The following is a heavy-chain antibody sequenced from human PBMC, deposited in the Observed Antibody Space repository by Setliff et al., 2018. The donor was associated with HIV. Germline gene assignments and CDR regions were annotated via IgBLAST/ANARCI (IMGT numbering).Heavy chain of an antibody. CDR3: ATYADRESNRFDP. Sequence: PSETLSLTCPVSGGSISSSSYYWGWIRQPPGKGLEWIGTIYYSGSTYYNPSLKSRVTISVDSSKNQFSLKLTSVTAADAAVYYCATYADRESNRFDPWGQGILVTVSS. CDR2: IYYSGST. D-gene: IGHD3-10*01. V-gene: IGHV4-39*07. J-gene: IGHJ5*02. CDR1: GGSISSSSYY.